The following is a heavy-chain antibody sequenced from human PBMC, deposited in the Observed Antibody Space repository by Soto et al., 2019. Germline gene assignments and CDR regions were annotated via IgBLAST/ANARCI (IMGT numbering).Heavy chain of an antibody. Sequence: ASVKVSCKASGYTFTSYDINWVRQATGQGLEWMGWMNPNSGNTGYAQKFQGRVTMTRNTSISTAYMELSSLRSEDTAVYYCARVLPYYYYMDVWGKGTTVTVS. CDR2: MNPNSGNT. CDR3: ARVLPYYYYMDV. CDR1: GYTFTSYD. V-gene: IGHV1-8*01. J-gene: IGHJ6*03.